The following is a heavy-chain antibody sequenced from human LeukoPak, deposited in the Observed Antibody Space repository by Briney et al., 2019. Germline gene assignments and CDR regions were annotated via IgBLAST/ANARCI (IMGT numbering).Heavy chain of an antibody. J-gene: IGHJ4*02. CDR2: ISPTGSTM. Sequence: GGSLRLSCAAAEFTFSAYAMNWVRQAPGKGLEWVGYISPTGSTMFYAGSVKGRFTISRDNADNSLYLQMNSLRAEDTAVYYCARFVGPSAPFDYWGQGTLVTVSS. D-gene: IGHD6-6*01. CDR3: ARFVGPSAPFDY. V-gene: IGHV3-48*04. CDR1: EFTFSAYA.